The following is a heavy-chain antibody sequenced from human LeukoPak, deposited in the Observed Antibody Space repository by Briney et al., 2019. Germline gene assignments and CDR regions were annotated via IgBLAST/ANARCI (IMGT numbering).Heavy chain of an antibody. V-gene: IGHV4-61*02. Sequence: SETLSLTCTVSGGSISSGSYYWSWIRQPAGKGLEWIGRIYTSGSTNYNPSLKSRVTISVDTSKNQFSLKLSSVTAADTAVYYCAMQGVYYYGSGTYDYWGRGTLVTVSS. CDR3: AMQGVYYYGSGTYDY. J-gene: IGHJ4*02. CDR2: IYTSGST. D-gene: IGHD3-10*01. CDR1: GGSISSGSYY.